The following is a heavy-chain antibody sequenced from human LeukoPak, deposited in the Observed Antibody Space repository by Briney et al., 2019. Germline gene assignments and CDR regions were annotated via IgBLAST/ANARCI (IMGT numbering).Heavy chain of an antibody. CDR1: GGSISSTSYC. CDR2: FYYSGST. V-gene: IGHV4-39*07. Sequence: PSETLSLTCTVSGGSISSTSYCWGWVRQPPGKGLEWIGSFYYSGSTYYNPSLKSRVTMSVDTSKNQFSLKLSSVTAVDTAVYYCAGSSTWPLWYFDLWGRGTLVTVSS. J-gene: IGHJ2*01. CDR3: AGSSTWPLWYFDL. D-gene: IGHD6-13*01.